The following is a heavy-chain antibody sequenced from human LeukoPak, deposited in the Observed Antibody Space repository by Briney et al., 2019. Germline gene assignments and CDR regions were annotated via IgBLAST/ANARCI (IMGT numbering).Heavy chain of an antibody. Sequence: SETLSLTCTVSSGSISSSSYYWGWIRQPPGKGLEWIGSIYHSGSTYYNPSLKSRVTISVDTSKNQFSLKLSSVTAADTAVYYCAREGRYSPGFDYWGQGTLVTVSS. V-gene: IGHV4-39*07. CDR2: IYHSGST. CDR1: SGSISSSSYY. D-gene: IGHD1-26*01. CDR3: AREGRYSPGFDY. J-gene: IGHJ4*02.